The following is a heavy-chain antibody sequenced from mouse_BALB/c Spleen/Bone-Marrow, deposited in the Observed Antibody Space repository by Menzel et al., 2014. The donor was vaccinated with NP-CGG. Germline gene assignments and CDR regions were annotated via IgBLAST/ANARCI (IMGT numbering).Heavy chain of an antibody. CDR3: ARAGYRYDVGYAMDY. Sequence: EVQRVESGPSLVKPSQTLSLPCSVTGDSITSGYWNWIRKFPGNKLEYMGYISHSGSTYYNPSLKSRISITRDTSKNQYYLQLNSVTTEDTATYYCARAGYRYDVGYAMDYWGQGTSVTVSS. CDR1: GDSITSGY. CDR2: ISHSGST. V-gene: IGHV3-8*02. D-gene: IGHD2-14*01. J-gene: IGHJ4*01.